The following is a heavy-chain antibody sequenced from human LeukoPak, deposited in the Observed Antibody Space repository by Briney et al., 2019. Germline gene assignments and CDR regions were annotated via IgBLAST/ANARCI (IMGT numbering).Heavy chain of an antibody. CDR3: ARDSLKWEPKTHSFDF. CDR1: GFTFSSYA. J-gene: IGHJ3*01. D-gene: IGHD1-26*01. V-gene: IGHV3-23*01. CDR2: ISGSGGST. Sequence: PGGSLRLSCAASGFTFSSYAMSWVRQAPGKGLEWVSAISGSGGSTYYADSVKGRFTISRDNAKKSLYLQMNSLRAEDTALYYCARDSLKWEPKTHSFDFWGQGTMVTVSS.